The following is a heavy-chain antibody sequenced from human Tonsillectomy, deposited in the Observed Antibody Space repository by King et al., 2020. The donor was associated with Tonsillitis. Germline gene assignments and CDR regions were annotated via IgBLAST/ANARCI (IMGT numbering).Heavy chain of an antibody. J-gene: IGHJ4*02. CDR1: GGSISSSNW. V-gene: IGHV4-4*02. D-gene: IGHD3-10*01. Sequence: QLQESGPGLVKPSGTLSLTCAVSGGSISSSNWWNWVRQPPGKGLEWIGEIHHSGSTNYNPSLKSRVTISVDKSKNQFSLKLSSVTAADTAVYYCERSGGDYYGSGSQYNFFDYWGQGTLVTVSS. CDR3: ERSGGDYYGSGSQYNFFDY. CDR2: IHHSGST.